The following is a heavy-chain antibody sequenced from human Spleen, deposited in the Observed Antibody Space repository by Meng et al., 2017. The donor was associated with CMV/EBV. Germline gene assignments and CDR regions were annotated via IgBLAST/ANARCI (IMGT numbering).Heavy chain of an antibody. V-gene: IGHV1-18*01. CDR1: GYGFTTRG. CDR3: ARPLVVVPAVDFDY. D-gene: IGHD2-2*01. Sequence: GYGFTTRGLRWVRQAPGQGLEWMGWVSAYNGNTRYAQKFQGRITMTIDTSASTAYMELRSLRSDDTAVYYCARPLVVVPAVDFDYWGQGTLVTVSS. J-gene: IGHJ4*02. CDR2: VSAYNGNT.